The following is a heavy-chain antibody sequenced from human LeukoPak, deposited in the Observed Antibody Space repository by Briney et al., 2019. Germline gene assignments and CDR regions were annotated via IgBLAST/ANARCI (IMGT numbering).Heavy chain of an antibody. V-gene: IGHV3-21*01. J-gene: IGHJ4*02. Sequence: GGSLRLSCAASGFTFSSYSMNWVRQAPGKGLEWVSSISSSSSYIYYADSVKGRFTISRDNAKNSLYLQMSSLRAEDTAVYYCARSELGGYNNLLFDYWGQGTLVTVSS. CDR3: ARSELGGYNNLLFDY. CDR2: ISSSSSYI. D-gene: IGHD5-24*01. CDR1: GFTFSSYS.